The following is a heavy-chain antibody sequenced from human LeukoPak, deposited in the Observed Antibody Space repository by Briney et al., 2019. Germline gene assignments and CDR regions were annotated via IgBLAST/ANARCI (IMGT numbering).Heavy chain of an antibody. J-gene: IGHJ4*02. Sequence: SETLSLTCTVSGGSISSYYWSWIRQPPGKGLEWIGYIYYSGSTNYNPSLKSRVTISVDTSKNQFSLKLSSVTAADTAVYYCARAGGGYCSGGSCPGYYWGQGTLVTVSS. CDR1: GGSISSYY. D-gene: IGHD2-15*01. V-gene: IGHV4-59*01. CDR3: ARAGGGYCSGGSCPGYY. CDR2: IYYSGST.